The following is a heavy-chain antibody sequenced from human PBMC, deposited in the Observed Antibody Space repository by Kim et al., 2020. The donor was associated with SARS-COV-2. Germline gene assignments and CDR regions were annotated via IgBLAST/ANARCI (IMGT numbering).Heavy chain of an antibody. D-gene: IGHD6-19*01. CDR3: AREKGGEVAGTGGEEGY. V-gene: IGHV3-48*03. J-gene: IGHJ4*02. CDR1: GFTFSSYE. Sequence: GGSLRLSCAASGFTFSSYEMNWVRQAPGKGLEWVSYISSSGSTIYYADSVKGRFSISRDNAKNSLYLQMNSLRAEDTAVYYCAREKGGEVAGTGGEEGYWGQGTLVTVSS. CDR2: ISSSGSTI.